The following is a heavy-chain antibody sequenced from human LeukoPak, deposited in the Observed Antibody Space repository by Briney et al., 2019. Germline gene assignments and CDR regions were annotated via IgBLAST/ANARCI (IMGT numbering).Heavy chain of an antibody. CDR2: VFDSGST. CDR3: ARDTGTVVDY. Sequence: PSETLSLTCTVSGGSISRTSYYWDWIRQPPGKGLEWIGNVFDSGSTHYNPSLKSRVTISVDTSKNQFSLKLSSVTAADTAVYYCARDTGTVVDYWGQGTLVTVSS. V-gene: IGHV4-39*02. J-gene: IGHJ4*02. D-gene: IGHD4-23*01. CDR1: GGSISRTSYY.